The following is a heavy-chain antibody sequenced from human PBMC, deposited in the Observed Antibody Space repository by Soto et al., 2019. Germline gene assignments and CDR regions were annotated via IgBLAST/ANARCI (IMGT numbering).Heavy chain of an antibody. Sequence: DVQLVESGGGLIQPGGSLRLSCAASGLTVSGKKYMAWVRQAPGKGPEWVLVVYDLDGTYYADSVRGRFTTSIDSSRTTVYLQMRDLRPEDTALYCCATWHLRDHAYGIWGQGTMVTVSS. V-gene: IGHV3-53*01. CDR3: ATWHLRDHAYGI. J-gene: IGHJ3*02. CDR1: GLTVSGKKY. CDR2: VYDLDGT. D-gene: IGHD5-12*01.